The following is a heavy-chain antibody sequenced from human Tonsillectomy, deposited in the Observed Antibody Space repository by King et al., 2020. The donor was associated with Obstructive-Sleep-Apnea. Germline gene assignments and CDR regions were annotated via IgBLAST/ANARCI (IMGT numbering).Heavy chain of an antibody. CDR3: ARDVQIAARGN. Sequence: VQLVESGGGLVQPGGSPRLSCAASGFTVSSNYVSWVRQAPGKGLEWVSVIYSGGSTYYADSVKGRFTISRDNSKNTLYLQMDSLRAEDTAVYYCARDVQIAARGNWGQGTLVTVSS. CDR1: GFTVSSNY. J-gene: IGHJ4*02. V-gene: IGHV3-66*01. D-gene: IGHD6-6*01. CDR2: IYSGGST.